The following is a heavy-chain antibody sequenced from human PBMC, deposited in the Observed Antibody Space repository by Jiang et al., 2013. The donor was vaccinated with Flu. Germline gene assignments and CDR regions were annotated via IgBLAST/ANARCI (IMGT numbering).Heavy chain of an antibody. D-gene: IGHD3-22*01. CDR1: GFSLTTSGVG. CDR2: ITGNEDK. J-gene: IGHJ4*02. CDR3: ARMRATYYYNSGAYYFDH. Sequence: TLTCSFSGFSLTTSGVGLAWIRQPPGKALEWLALITGNEDKRYSPFLKSRLTIAKDTPKNQVVLTMTDMDPVDTATYYCARMRATYYYNSGAYYFDHWGQGTLVTVSS. V-gene: IGHV2-5*01.